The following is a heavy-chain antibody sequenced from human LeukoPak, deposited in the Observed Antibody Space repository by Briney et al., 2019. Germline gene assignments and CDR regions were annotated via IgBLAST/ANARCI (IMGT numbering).Heavy chain of an antibody. CDR1: GGSISSSSYY. D-gene: IGHD3-16*01. CDR3: ARRWFEGYGGGVAFDI. CDR2: IYYSGST. V-gene: IGHV4-39*01. J-gene: IGHJ3*02. Sequence: PSETLSLTCTVSGGSISSSSYYWGWIRQPPGKGLEWIGSIYYSGSTYYNPSLKSRVTISVDTSKNQFSLKLSSVTAADTAVYYCARRWFEGYGGGVAFDIWGQGTMVTVSS.